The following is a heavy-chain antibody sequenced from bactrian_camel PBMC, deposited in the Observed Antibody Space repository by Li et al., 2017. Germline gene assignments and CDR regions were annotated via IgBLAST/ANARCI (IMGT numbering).Heavy chain of an antibody. Sequence: HVQLVESGGDSVQAGGSLRLSCTASGYTQVNYCMGWFRQAPGKERLGVATIDSEDDATLVADPVKGRFSISKDNAKNTLYLQMNSVKPEDSGMYYCAAGEGRSYCSGPFTYHDFGRWGQGTQVTVS. D-gene: IGHD2*01. J-gene: IGHJ6*01. V-gene: IGHV3S63*01. CDR1: GYTQVNYC. CDR3: AAGEGRSYCSGPFTYHDFGR. CDR2: IDSEDDAT.